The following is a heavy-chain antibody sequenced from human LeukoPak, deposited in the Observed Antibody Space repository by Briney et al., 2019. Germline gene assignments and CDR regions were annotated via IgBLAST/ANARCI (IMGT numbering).Heavy chain of an antibody. D-gene: IGHD2-2*02. CDR2: IIPVFGTT. Sequence: SVKVSCKASGGTFSSFAISWVRQAPGQGLEWMGGIIPVFGTTNYAQKFQGRVTITTDESTSTAYMELSSLRSEDTAVYYCAREDLYCSSTSRYKGAFDIWGQGTMVTVSS. CDR3: AREDLYCSSTSRYKGAFDI. V-gene: IGHV1-69*05. CDR1: GGTFSSFA. J-gene: IGHJ3*02.